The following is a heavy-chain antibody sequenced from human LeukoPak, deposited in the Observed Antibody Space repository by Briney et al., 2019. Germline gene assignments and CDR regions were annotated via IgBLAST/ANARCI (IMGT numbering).Heavy chain of an antibody. J-gene: IGHJ3*02. D-gene: IGHD3-10*01. CDR1: GGSFSGYY. Sequence: PSETLSLTCAVYGGSFSGYYWSWIRQPPGKGLEWIGRIYTSGSTNYNPSLKSRVTMSVDTSKNQFSLKLSSVTAADTAVYYCARDLLWFGEKHAFDIWGQGTMVTVSS. CDR2: IYTSGST. CDR3: ARDLLWFGEKHAFDI. V-gene: IGHV4-4*07.